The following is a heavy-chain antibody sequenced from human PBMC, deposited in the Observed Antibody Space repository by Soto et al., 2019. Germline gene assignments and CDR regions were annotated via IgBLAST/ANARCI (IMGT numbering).Heavy chain of an antibody. CDR1: GFTFSSYS. J-gene: IGHJ4*02. Sequence: EVQLVESGGGLVKPGGSLRLSCAASGFTFSSYSLNWVRQAPGKGLEWVSSISSSSSYIYYEDSVRGRFTISRDNAKKSLYLQMNSLRDDDTAVYYCARDQGNSYDYWGQGTLVTVSS. CDR2: ISSSSSYI. V-gene: IGHV3-21*01. CDR3: ARDQGNSYDY. D-gene: IGHD6-6*01.